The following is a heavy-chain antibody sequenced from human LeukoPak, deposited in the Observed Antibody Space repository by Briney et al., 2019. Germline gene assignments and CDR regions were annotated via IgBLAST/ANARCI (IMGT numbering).Heavy chain of an antibody. J-gene: IGHJ4*02. V-gene: IGHV4-38-2*02. CDR3: ARQTGSGLFILP. Sequence: SETLSLTCTVSAYSITNGHYWGWIRQSPGKGLEWIGSIYYTGNTYYNASLKSQVSISIDTSKNQFSLRLTSVTAADTAVYFCARQTGSGLFILPGGQGTLVTVSS. CDR1: AYSITNGHY. D-gene: IGHD3/OR15-3a*01. CDR2: IYYTGNT.